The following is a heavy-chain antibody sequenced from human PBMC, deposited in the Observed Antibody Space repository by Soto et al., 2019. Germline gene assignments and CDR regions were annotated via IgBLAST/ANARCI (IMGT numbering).Heavy chain of an antibody. D-gene: IGHD3-22*01. CDR1: GFTYTDFA. CDR2: ISYDGSDK. J-gene: IGHJ6*02. V-gene: IGHV3-30*09. Sequence: DSGGGEVQPGRSLRLSCAASGFTYTDFALHWVRQAPGKGLEWVAIISYDGSDKYYADSVKGRFAISRDNPKNTLYLEMNSLRPEDTAVYFCARRAWDSYYAIDVWGQGTTVTVFS. CDR3: ARRAWDSYYAIDV.